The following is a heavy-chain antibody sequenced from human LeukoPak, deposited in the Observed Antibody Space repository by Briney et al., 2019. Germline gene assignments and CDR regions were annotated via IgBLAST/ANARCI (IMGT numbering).Heavy chain of an antibody. CDR2: ISTSGDTT. CDR3: AKDRATSSGSYNGYFGY. Sequence: GGSLRLSCAASGFTFSSYAMSWVRQAPGKGPEWLSAISTSGDTTYYADSVKGRFTISRDNSKNTLYLQMNSLRAEDTALYYCAKDRATSSGSYNGYFGYWGQGTLVTVSS. J-gene: IGHJ4*02. D-gene: IGHD1-26*01. V-gene: IGHV3-23*01. CDR1: GFTFSSYA.